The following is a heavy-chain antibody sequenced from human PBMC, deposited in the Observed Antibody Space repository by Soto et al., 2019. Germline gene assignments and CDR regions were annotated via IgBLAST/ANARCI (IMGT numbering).Heavy chain of an antibody. Sequence: ASVKVSCKASGYTFTSYYMHWVRQAPGQGLEWMGIISPSGGSTSYAQKFQGRVTMTRDTSTSTVYMELSSLRSEDTAVYYCARDYLAVGYYAASTYVFDIWGQGTMVTVSS. CDR3: ARDYLAVGYYAASTYVFDI. CDR2: ISPSGGST. J-gene: IGHJ3*02. CDR1: GYTFTSYY. D-gene: IGHD3-22*01. V-gene: IGHV1-46*01.